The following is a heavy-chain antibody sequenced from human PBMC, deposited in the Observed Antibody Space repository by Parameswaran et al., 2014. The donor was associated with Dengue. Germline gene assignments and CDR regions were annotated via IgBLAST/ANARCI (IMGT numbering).Heavy chain of an antibody. CDR2: IYSGGST. D-gene: IGHD1-1*01. Sequence: RWIRQPPGKGLEWVSIIYSGGSTFYADSVKGRFTISRDHSKNTLYLQMNTLRGEDTAVYYCARGVQSWGQGTLVTVSS. J-gene: IGHJ4*02. CDR3: ARGVQS. V-gene: IGHV3-53*01.